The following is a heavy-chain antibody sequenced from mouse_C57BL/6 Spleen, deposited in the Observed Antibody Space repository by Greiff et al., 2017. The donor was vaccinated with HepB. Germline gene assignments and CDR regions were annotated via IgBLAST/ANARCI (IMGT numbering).Heavy chain of an antibody. Sequence: EVQLQQSGPELVKPGASVKISCKASGYTFTDYYMNWVKQSHGKSLEWIGDINPNNGGTSYNQKFKGKATLTVDKSSSTAYMELRSLTSEDSAVYYCAEGDYGSSLYAMDYWGQGTSVTVSS. J-gene: IGHJ4*01. D-gene: IGHD1-1*01. V-gene: IGHV1-26*01. CDR2: INPNNGGT. CDR1: GYTFTDYY. CDR3: AEGDYGSSLYAMDY.